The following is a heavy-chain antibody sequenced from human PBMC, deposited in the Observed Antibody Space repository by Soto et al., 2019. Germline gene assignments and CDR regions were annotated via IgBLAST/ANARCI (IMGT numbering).Heavy chain of an antibody. CDR1: VGTFSSYA. Sequence: SVKVSCKSSVGTFSSYAIRWVRQAPGQGLEWMGGIIPIFGTANYAQKFQGRVTITADESTSTAYMELSSLRSEDTAVYYCARGVGYRVVANWFDPWGQGTLVTVSS. D-gene: IGHD2-15*01. CDR2: IIPIFGTA. CDR3: ARGVGYRVVANWFDP. J-gene: IGHJ5*02. V-gene: IGHV1-69*13.